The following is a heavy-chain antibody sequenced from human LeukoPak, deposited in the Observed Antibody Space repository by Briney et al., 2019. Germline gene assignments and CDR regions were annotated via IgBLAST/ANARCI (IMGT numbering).Heavy chain of an antibody. CDR1: GFTFSDYY. V-gene: IGHV3-11*01. CDR2: ISSSGSTI. CDR3: AKDRSLYYYYYGMDV. Sequence: GGSLRLSCAASGFTFSDYYMSWIRQAPGKGLEWVSYISSSGSTIYYADSVKGRFTISRGNAKNSLYLQMNSLRAEDTAVYYCAKDRSLYYYYYGMDVWGQGTTVTVSS. J-gene: IGHJ6*02. D-gene: IGHD2-15*01.